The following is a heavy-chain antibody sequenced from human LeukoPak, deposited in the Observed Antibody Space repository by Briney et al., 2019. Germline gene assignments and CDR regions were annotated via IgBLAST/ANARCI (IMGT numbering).Heavy chain of an antibody. V-gene: IGHV3-21*01. Sequence: GGSLRLSCAASGFTFSSYSMNWVRQAPGKGLEWVSSISSSSSYIYYADSVKGRFTISRDNAKNSLYLQMNSLRAEDTAVYYCARDSSQLAPLDYWGQGTLVTVSS. CDR2: ISSSSSYI. J-gene: IGHJ4*02. CDR3: ARDSSQLAPLDY. D-gene: IGHD6-13*01. CDR1: GFTFSSYS.